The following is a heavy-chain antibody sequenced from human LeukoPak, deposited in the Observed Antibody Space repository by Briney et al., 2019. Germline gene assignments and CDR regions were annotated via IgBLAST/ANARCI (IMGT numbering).Heavy chain of an antibody. CDR3: ARAIRGYSYGEGSYYYYMDV. D-gene: IGHD5-18*01. V-gene: IGHV4-59*01. Sequence: SETLSVTCTVSGGSISSDYWSWIRQPPGRGLEWIGYIYYSGSTNYNPSLKSRVTISVDASKNQSSLNLSSVTAADTAVYYCARAIRGYSYGEGSYYYYMDVWGKGTTVTVSS. J-gene: IGHJ6*03. CDR1: GGSISSDY. CDR2: IYYSGST.